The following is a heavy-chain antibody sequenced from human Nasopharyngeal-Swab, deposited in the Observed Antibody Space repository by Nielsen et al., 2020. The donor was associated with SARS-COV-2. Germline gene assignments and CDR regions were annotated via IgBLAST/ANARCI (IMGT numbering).Heavy chain of an antibody. D-gene: IGHD6-6*01. J-gene: IGHJ3*02. CDR1: GFTFDDYA. V-gene: IGHV3-48*02. Sequence: GGSLRLSCAASGFTFDDYAMHWVRQAPGKGLEWVSYISSSSSTIYYADSVKGRFTISRDNAKNSLYLQMNSLRDEDTAVYYCARDGYSSSWYAFDIWGQGTMVTVSS. CDR3: ARDGYSSSWYAFDI. CDR2: ISSSSSTI.